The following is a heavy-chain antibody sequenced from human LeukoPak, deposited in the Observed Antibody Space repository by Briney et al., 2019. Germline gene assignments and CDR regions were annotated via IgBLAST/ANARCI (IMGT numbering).Heavy chain of an antibody. CDR2: IYYSGST. J-gene: IGHJ4*02. V-gene: IGHV4-59*01. Sequence: SETLSLTCTVSGGSISRYYWSWIRQPPGKGLEWIGYIYYSGSTNYNPSLKSRVTISVDTSKNQFSLKLSSVTAADTAVYYCARVKVFNGIRPLPDYWGQGTLVTVSS. CDR3: ARVKVFNGIRPLPDY. CDR1: GGSISRYY. D-gene: IGHD2-8*01.